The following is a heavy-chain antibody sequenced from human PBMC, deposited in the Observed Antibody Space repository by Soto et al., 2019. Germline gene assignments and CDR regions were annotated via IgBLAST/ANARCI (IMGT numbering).Heavy chain of an antibody. CDR1: CYTFPSYG. Sequence: ASGRVSTKASCYTFPSYGIYWVRQAPGQPLEWLGWISAYNGNTNSAQKLRGRVTMTTDTSTTTAYMELRNLRSDDTAVYYCARDENSVATIRDSLLFDYWGQGTLVTVSS. D-gene: IGHD5-12*01. V-gene: IGHV1-18*01. CDR3: ARDENSVATIRDSLLFDY. J-gene: IGHJ4*02. CDR2: ISAYNGNT.